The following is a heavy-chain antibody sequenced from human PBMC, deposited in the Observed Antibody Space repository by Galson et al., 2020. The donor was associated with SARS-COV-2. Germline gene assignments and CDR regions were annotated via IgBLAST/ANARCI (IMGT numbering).Heavy chain of an antibody. V-gene: IGHV4-59*01. CDR1: GGSISSFY. CDR2: IFHSGST. Sequence: SETLSLTCTVSGGSISSFYWSWIRQPPGKGLEWIGYIFHSGSTNYNPSLKSRVTISLVTSKNQFSLNLSSVTAADTAVYYCARAGGLTGDRTFDIWGQGTMVTVSS. J-gene: IGHJ3*02. D-gene: IGHD7-27*01. CDR3: ARAGGLTGDRTFDI.